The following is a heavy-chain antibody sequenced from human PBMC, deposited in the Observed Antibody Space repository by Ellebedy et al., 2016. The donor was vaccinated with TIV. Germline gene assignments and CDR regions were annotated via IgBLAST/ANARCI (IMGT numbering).Heavy chain of an antibody. CDR2: IYYSGST. J-gene: IGHJ4*02. CDR1: GGSFSGYY. D-gene: IGHD2-15*01. Sequence: SETLSLXXAVYGGSFSGYYWSWIRQPPGKGLEWIGSIYYSGSTYYNPSLKSRVTISVDTSKNQFSLKLSSVTAADTAVYYCARLDCSGGSCYSGYWGQGTLVTVSS. V-gene: IGHV4-34*01. CDR3: ARLDCSGGSCYSGY.